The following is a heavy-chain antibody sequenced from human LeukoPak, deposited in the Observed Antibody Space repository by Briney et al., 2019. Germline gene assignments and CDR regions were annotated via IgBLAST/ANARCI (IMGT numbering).Heavy chain of an antibody. V-gene: IGHV3-30*03. D-gene: IGHD3-10*01. J-gene: IGHJ4*02. CDR1: GFTFTNYG. Sequence: GGSLRLSCAASGFTFTNYGMHWVRQAPGKGLEWVALITYDGYYKYYSDSVKGRFTISSDTSKNTLYLQMDSLRAEDTAVYYCARDLSPVVRASPMGYWGQGTPVTVSS. CDR2: ITYDGYYK. CDR3: ARDLSPVVRASPMGY.